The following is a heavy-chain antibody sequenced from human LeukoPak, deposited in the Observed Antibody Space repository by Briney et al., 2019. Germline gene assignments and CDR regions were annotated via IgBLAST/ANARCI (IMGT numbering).Heavy chain of an antibody. CDR2: ISAYNGNT. CDR1: GYTFTTYG. D-gene: IGHD6-6*01. J-gene: IGHJ5*02. Sequence: GASVTVSCKASGYTFTTYGMSWVRQAPGQGLEWMGWISAYNGNTNYAQKLQGRVTMTTDASTSTAYMELRSLRYDDTAAYYCARDLIAVRPNWFDPWGQGTLVTVSS. CDR3: ARDLIAVRPNWFDP. V-gene: IGHV1-18*01.